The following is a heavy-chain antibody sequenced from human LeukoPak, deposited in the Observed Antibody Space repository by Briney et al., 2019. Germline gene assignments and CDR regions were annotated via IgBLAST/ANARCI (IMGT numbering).Heavy chain of an antibody. D-gene: IGHD3-10*01. CDR1: GGTFSSYA. CDR2: IIPIFGTA. Sequence: ASVKVSCKASGGTFSSYAISWVRQAPGQGLEWMGGIIPIFGTANYAQKFQGRVTITTDESTSTAYMELSSLRSEDTAVYYCAREVAANSGSYYDYWGQGTLVTVSS. CDR3: AREVAANSGSYYDY. V-gene: IGHV1-69*05. J-gene: IGHJ4*02.